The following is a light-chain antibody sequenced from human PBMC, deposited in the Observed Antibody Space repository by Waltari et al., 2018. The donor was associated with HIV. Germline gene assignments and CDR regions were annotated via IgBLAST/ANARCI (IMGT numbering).Light chain of an antibody. J-gene: IGKJ1*01. V-gene: IGKV1-5*03. CDR3: QQYKSYSPWT. Sequence: DIQMIQSPSTLSAFVGDRVTITCRASENIIGWLAWYQQKPGKAPKLLIYKTSTLESGVPLRFSGSASGTEFTLTISSLQPEDFATYYCQQYKSYSPWTFGQGTKVDVK. CDR2: KTS. CDR1: ENIIGW.